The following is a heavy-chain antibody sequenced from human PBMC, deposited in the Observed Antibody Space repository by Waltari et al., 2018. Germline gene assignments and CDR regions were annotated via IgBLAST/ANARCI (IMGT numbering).Heavy chain of an antibody. V-gene: IGHV1-69*14. J-gene: IGHJ3*01. CDR1: GGTFSSYE. CDR3: ARDPKGTTVIYDAFDL. Sequence: QVHLVQSGAEVKTPGSSVRVSCKASGGTFSSYEFNWVRQAPGQGLEWMGGIIPIFGTPIYAQKFQGRVTITADTSTTTAYMELSSLRFEDTAVYYCARDPKGTTVIYDAFDLWGQGTMVSVSS. D-gene: IGHD4-17*01. CDR2: IIPIFGTP.